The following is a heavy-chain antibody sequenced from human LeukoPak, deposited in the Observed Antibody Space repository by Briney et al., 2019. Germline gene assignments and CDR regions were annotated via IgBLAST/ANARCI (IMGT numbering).Heavy chain of an antibody. D-gene: IGHD4-17*01. CDR3: AKDENDHGDYYYMDV. V-gene: IGHV3-30*02. J-gene: IGHJ6*03. CDR2: IRFDGSDK. CDR1: GLTFSSFG. Sequence: GGSLRLSCVASGLTFSSFGMHWVRQAPGKGLEWVEFIRFDGSDKYYADSVKGRFTISRDNSKNTLYLQMNSLRAEDTAVYYCAKDENDHGDYYYMDVWGKGATVTVSS.